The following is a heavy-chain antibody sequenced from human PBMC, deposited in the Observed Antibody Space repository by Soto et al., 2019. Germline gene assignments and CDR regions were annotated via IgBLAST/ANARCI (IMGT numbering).Heavy chain of an antibody. V-gene: IGHV3-21*01. CDR2: ISSSSSYI. Sequence: EVQLVESGGGLVKPGGSLRLSCAASGFTFSSYSMNWVRQAPGKGLEWVSSISSSSSYIYYADSVKGRFTISRDNAKKSLYLKMTSRRAEDTAVYYCARGVDPSWSYYNSYFDYWGQGTLVTVSS. J-gene: IGHJ4*02. D-gene: IGHD3-10*01. CDR3: ARGVDPSWSYYNSYFDY. CDR1: GFTFSSYS.